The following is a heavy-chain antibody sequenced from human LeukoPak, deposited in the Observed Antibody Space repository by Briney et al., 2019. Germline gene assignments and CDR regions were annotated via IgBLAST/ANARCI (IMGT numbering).Heavy chain of an antibody. V-gene: IGHV1-18*01. J-gene: IGHJ4*02. D-gene: IGHD3-10*01. Sequence: ASVKVSCKASGYTFTNYGISWVRQAPGQGLEWMGWISGYNGNTNYAQKLQGRVTMTTDTPTNTAYMELRSLRSDDTAVYYCARVAPHRRLAVSGLVYFDYWGQGTLVTVSS. CDR1: GYTFTNYG. CDR2: ISGYNGNT. CDR3: ARVAPHRRLAVSGLVYFDY.